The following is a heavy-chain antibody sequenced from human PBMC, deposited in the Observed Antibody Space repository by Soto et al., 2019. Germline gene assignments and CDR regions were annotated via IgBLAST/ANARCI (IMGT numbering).Heavy chain of an antibody. CDR2: IYRTGST. D-gene: IGHD1-7*01. CDR3: ASRDPGTSVDY. V-gene: IGHV4-4*02. CDR1: GGSFTSNNW. J-gene: IGHJ4*02. Sequence: SETLSLTCAVSGGSFTSNNWWTWVRQPPGQGLEWIGEIYRTGSTHYNPSLKSRVTISLDKSENQFSLKVTSLTAADTAVYYCASRDPGTSVDYWGQGTLVTVSS.